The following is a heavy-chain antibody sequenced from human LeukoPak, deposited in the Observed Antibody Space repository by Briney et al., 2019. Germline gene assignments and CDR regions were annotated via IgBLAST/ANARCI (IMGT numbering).Heavy chain of an antibody. CDR3: AARYCGGDCSEYYFDY. V-gene: IGHV4-34*01. Sequence: PSETLSHTCAVYGGSFSGYYWSWIRQPPGKGLEWIGEINHSGSTNYNPSLKSRVTISVDTSKNQFSLKLSSVTAADTAVYYCAARYCGGDCSEYYFDYWGQGTLVTVSS. CDR2: INHSGST. D-gene: IGHD2-21*02. J-gene: IGHJ4*02. CDR1: GGSFSGYY.